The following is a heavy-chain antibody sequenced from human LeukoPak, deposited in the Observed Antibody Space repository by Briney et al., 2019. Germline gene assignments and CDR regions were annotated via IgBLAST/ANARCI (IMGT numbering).Heavy chain of an antibody. CDR3: ASPATSVDSSD. D-gene: IGHD3/OR15-3a*01. CDR1: GDSIRSHY. J-gene: IGHJ4*02. V-gene: IGHV4-59*08. Sequence: PSETLSLTCTVSGDSIRSHYWSWVRQPPGKGLEWIGYVYYSGSPKYNPSLESRVTISVDTSKNQFSLRLSSVTAADTAVYYCASPATSVDSSDWGQGTLVTVSS. CDR2: VYYSGSP.